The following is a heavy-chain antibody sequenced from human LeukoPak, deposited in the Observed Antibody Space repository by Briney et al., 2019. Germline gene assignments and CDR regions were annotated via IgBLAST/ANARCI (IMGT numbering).Heavy chain of an antibody. D-gene: IGHD4-17*01. CDR1: GFTFSSYS. CDR2: ISSSSSYI. CDR3: ARDYGDYGGVFDI. V-gene: IGHV3-21*01. Sequence: PGRSLRLSCAASGFTFSSYSMNWVRQAPGKGLEWVSSISSSSSYIYYADSVKGRFTISRDNAKNSLYLQMNSLRAEDTAVYYCARDYGDYGGVFDIWGQGTMVTVSS. J-gene: IGHJ3*02.